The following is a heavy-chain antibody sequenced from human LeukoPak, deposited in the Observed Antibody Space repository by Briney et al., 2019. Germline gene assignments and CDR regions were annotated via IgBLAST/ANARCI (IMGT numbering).Heavy chain of an antibody. CDR2: MNPNSGNT. CDR1: GYTFTSYD. V-gene: IGHV1-8*01. D-gene: IGHD6-13*01. CDR3: ARSYRYSTPISDFDY. Sequence: ASVTVSCTASGYTFTSYDINWVRQATGQGLEWMGWMNPNSGNTGYAQKFQGRVTMTRNTSISTAYMELSSLRSEDTAVYYCARSYRYSTPISDFDYWGQGTLVTVSS. J-gene: IGHJ4*02.